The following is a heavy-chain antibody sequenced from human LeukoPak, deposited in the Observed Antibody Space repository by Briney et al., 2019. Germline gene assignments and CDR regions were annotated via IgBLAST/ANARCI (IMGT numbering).Heavy chain of an antibody. CDR1: GSTFISPS. J-gene: IGHJ4*02. Sequence: SLSPSRAAAGSTFISPSTSSVRHHPRDWIGWISSIRRDRTHTFQVDSVEGRFTISRANAKNSLYLQMSSLRAEDTAVYYCARGDSGDLYIDYWGQGTLVTVSS. CDR3: ARGDSGDLYIDY. V-gene: IGHV3-21*01. CDR2: IRRDRTHT. D-gene: IGHD4-17*01.